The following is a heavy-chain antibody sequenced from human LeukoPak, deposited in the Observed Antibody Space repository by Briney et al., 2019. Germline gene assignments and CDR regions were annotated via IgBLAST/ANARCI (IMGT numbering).Heavy chain of an antibody. CDR2: ISAYNGNT. CDR1: GYTFTSYG. D-gene: IGHD3-10*01. Sequence: ASVKVSCKASGYTFTSYGISWVRQAPGQGLEWMGWISAYNGNTNYAQKLQGRVTMTTDTSTSTAYMELRSLGSDDTAVYYCARDQGPRMVRGIPYFDYWGQGTLVTVSS. J-gene: IGHJ4*02. CDR3: ARDQGPRMVRGIPYFDY. V-gene: IGHV1-18*01.